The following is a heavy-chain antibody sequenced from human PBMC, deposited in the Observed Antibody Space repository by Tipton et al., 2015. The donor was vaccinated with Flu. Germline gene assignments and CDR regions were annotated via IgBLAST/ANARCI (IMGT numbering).Heavy chain of an antibody. J-gene: IGHJ3*02. CDR3: TRDLRGYSGYTGGDAFDM. D-gene: IGHD5-12*01. CDR1: GGSISTSY. CDR2: ISTSGST. Sequence: TLSLTCTVSGGSISTSYWSWIRQPAGKGLEWIGRISTSGSTNYNASLESRVTMSLDTSKNHSSLRLSSATAADTALYYCTRDLRGYSGYTGGDAFDMWGQGIMVIVSS. V-gene: IGHV4-4*07.